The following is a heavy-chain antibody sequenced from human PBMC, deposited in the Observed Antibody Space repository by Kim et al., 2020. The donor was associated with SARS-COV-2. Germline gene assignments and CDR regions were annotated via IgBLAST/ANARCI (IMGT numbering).Heavy chain of an antibody. J-gene: IGHJ4*02. CDR3: ARDLGWAFDS. V-gene: IGHV3-11*06. Sequence: ADSVRGRFAISRDRAKSALYLQMNSLSVEDTAIYFCARDLGWAFDSWGQGALVTVSS. D-gene: IGHD1-26*01.